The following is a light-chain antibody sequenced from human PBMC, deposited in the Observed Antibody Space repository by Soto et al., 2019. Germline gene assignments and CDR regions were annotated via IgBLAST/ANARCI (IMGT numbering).Light chain of an antibody. J-gene: IGLJ2*01. CDR3: ISYAGSNILV. CDR2: EVN. V-gene: IGLV2-8*01. CDR1: SSDVGGYNY. Sequence: QSVLTQPPSASGSPGQSITISCTGTSSDVGGYNYVSWYQQHPGKAPKLIIHEVNKRPSGVPDRFSGSKSGNTASLTVTGLQAEEEADYYCISYAGSNILVFGEGTKLTVL.